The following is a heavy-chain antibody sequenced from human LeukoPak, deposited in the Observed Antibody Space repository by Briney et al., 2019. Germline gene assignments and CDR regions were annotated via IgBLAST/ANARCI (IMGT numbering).Heavy chain of an antibody. J-gene: IGHJ6*02. CDR2: IKQDGSDK. CDR1: GFSFSSNW. CDR3: ARGNGVGV. Sequence: GGSLRLSCEASGFSFSSNWMSWVRQAPGKGLEWVANIKQDGSDKYYVESVKGRFTISRDNAKNSLFLQMNSLRAEDTAVYYCARGNGVGVWGRGTTVTVS. V-gene: IGHV3-7*04.